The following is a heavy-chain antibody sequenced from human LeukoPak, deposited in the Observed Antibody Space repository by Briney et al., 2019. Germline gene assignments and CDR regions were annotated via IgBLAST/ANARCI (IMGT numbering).Heavy chain of an antibody. J-gene: IGHJ4*02. CDR1: DYSISSGYY. V-gene: IGHV4-38-2*02. CDR3: ARVAGSYTTFYFDY. D-gene: IGHD1-26*01. CDR2: ISHSGST. Sequence: SETLSLTCTVSDYSISSGYYWGWIRQPPGKGLEWIGSISHSGSTYYNPSLKSRVTISVDTTKNQFSLKLSSVTAADTAVYYCARVAGSYTTFYFDYWGQGTLVTVSS.